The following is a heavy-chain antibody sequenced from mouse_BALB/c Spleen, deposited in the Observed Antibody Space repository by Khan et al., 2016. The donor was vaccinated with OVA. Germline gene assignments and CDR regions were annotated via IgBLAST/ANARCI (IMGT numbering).Heavy chain of an antibody. CDR3: ARSIMAN. Sequence: EVQLQESGPGLVKPSQSLSLTCTVTGYSITSDYAWNWIRQFPGNKLEWMGYISYSGSTSYNPSLKSPISITRDTSKNQFFLQLNSVTTEDTATYYCARSIMANWGQGTTLTVSS. V-gene: IGHV3-2*02. CDR2: ISYSGST. J-gene: IGHJ2*01. CDR1: GYSITSDYA.